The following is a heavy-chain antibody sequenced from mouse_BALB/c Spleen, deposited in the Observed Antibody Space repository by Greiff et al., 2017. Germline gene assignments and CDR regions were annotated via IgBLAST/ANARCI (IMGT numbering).Heavy chain of an antibody. CDR3: ARRRLHAMDY. J-gene: IGHJ4*01. CDR2: IDPSDSYT. D-gene: IGHD1-2*01. CDR1: GYTFTSYW. Sequence: VQLQQSGAELVKPGASVKLSCKASGYTFTSYWMHWVKQRPGQGLEWIGEIDPSDSYTNYNQKFKGKATLTVDKSSSTAYMQLSSLTSEDSAVYYCARRRLHAMDYWGQGTSVTVSS. V-gene: IGHV1-69*02.